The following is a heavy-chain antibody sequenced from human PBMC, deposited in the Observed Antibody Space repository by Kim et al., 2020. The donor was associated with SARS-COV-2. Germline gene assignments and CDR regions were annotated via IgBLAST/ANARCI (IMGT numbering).Heavy chain of an antibody. Sequence: NHNPSLKSRVTMSVDTSKNQFSLKLSSVTAADTAVYYCARDGRVWERFFDYWGQGSLVTVSS. V-gene: IGHV4-4*06. J-gene: IGHJ4*02. D-gene: IGHD1-26*01. CDR3: ARDGRVWERFFDY.